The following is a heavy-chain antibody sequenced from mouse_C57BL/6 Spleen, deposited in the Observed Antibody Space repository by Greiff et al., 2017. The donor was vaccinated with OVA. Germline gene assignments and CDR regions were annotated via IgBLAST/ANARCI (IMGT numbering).Heavy chain of an antibody. V-gene: IGHV1-80*01. Sequence: VKLQQSGAELVKPGASVKISCKASGYAFSSYWMNWVKQRPGKGLEWIGQIYPGDGDTNYNGKFKGKATLTADKSSSTAYMQLSSLTSEDSAVYFCARSRTYYSNYYYAMDYWGQGTSVTVSS. CDR3: ARSRTYYSNYYYAMDY. D-gene: IGHD2-5*01. CDR1: GYAFSSYW. J-gene: IGHJ4*01. CDR2: IYPGDGDT.